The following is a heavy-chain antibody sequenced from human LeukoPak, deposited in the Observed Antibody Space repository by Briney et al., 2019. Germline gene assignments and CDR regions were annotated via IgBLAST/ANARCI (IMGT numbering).Heavy chain of an antibody. Sequence: PSETLSLTCTVSGGSISSSSYYWSWIRQPPGKGLEWIGYIYYSGSTNYNPSLKSRVTISVDTSKNQFSLKLSSVTAADTAVYYCARVVRDYGDLHFDYWGQGTLVTVSS. CDR3: ARVVRDYGDLHFDY. D-gene: IGHD4-17*01. CDR2: IYYSGST. V-gene: IGHV4-61*01. J-gene: IGHJ4*02. CDR1: GGSISSSSYY.